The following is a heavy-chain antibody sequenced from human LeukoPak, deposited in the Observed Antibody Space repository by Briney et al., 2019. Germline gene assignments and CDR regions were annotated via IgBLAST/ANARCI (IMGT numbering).Heavy chain of an antibody. Sequence: GESLKISCKGSGYSFTSYWIGWVRQMRGKGLEWMGIIFPGDSDTTYSPSFQGQVTISADKSTTPAYLQWSSLRASDTAMYYCARQVQTVVTPDSWYDPWGQGTLVTVSS. CDR3: ARQVQTVVTPDSWYDP. V-gene: IGHV5-51*01. D-gene: IGHD4-23*01. J-gene: IGHJ5*02. CDR1: GYSFTSYW. CDR2: IFPGDSDT.